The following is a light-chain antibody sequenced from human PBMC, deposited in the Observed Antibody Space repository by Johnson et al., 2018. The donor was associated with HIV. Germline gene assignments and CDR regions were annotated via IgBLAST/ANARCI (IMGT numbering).Light chain of an antibody. CDR1: SSNIGNNY. J-gene: IGLJ1*01. CDR2: DNN. Sequence: QSVLTQPPSVSAAPGQKVTISCSGSSSNIGNNYVSWYQQLPGTAPKLLIYDNNKRPSGIPARFSGSKSGTSATLGITGLQTGDEADYYCGTWDPSLSAGEVFGTGTKVTVL. V-gene: IGLV1-51*01. CDR3: GTWDPSLSAGEV.